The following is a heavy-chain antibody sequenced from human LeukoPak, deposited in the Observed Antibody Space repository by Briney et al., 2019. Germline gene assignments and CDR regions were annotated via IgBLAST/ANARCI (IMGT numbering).Heavy chain of an antibody. CDR1: GGSISSSSYY. CDR3: ARGVEQWLAYYFDY. D-gene: IGHD6-19*01. V-gene: IGHV4-39*07. J-gene: IGHJ4*02. CDR2: IYYSGST. Sequence: SETLSLTSTASGGSISSSSYYWGWIRQPPGKGLEWIGSIYYSGSTYYNPSLKSRVTISVDTSKNQFSLKLSSVTAADTAVYYCARGVEQWLAYYFDYWGQGTLVTVSS.